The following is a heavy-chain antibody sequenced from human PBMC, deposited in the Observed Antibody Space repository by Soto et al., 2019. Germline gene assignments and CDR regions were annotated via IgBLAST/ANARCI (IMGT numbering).Heavy chain of an antibody. J-gene: IGHJ6*04. V-gene: IGHV3-66*01. D-gene: IGHD2-15*01. Sequence: EVQLVESGGGLVQPGGPLDLPCPASVFTVSRRTLIWVPQAPGKGLEWVQLIQAGGYTSYADSVKGRLTISRNSSENTLFLQMNSLRVEDTAMYYCTRDDVYCSGGGCYGVPMDVWGKGTTVTVSA. CDR2: IQAGGYT. CDR3: TRDDVYCSGGGCYGVPMDV. CDR1: VFTVSRRT.